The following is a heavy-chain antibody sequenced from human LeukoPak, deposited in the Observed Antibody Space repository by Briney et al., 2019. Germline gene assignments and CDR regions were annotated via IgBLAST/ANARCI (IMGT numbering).Heavy chain of an antibody. V-gene: IGHV1-69*13. CDR3: ARVMYDFWSGYYTASDY. CDR1: GGTFSSYA. CDR2: IVPIFGTA. J-gene: IGHJ4*02. Sequence: ASVKVSCKASGGTFSSYAISWVRQAPGQGLEWMGGIVPIFGTANYAQKFQGRVTITADESTSTAYMELSSLRSEDTAVYYCARVMYDFWSGYYTASDYWGQGTLVTVSS. D-gene: IGHD3-3*01.